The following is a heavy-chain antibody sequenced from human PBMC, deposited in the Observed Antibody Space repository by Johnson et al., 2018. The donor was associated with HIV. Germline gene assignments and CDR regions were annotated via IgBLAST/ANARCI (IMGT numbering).Heavy chain of an antibody. Sequence: QMQLVESGGGVVQPGRSLRLSCAASGFTFSSYGMHWVRQAPGKGLEWVAVISYDGSNKYYADSVKGRFTISRDNSKNTLYLQMNSLRAEDTAVYYCARRMVQGVIITSGAFDIWGQGTMVTVSS. D-gene: IGHD3-10*01. V-gene: IGHV3-30*03. CDR2: ISYDGSNK. CDR3: ARRMVQGVIITSGAFDI. J-gene: IGHJ3*02. CDR1: GFTFSSYG.